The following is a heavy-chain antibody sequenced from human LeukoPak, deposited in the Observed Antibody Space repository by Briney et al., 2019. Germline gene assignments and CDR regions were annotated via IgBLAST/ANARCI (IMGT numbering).Heavy chain of an antibody. J-gene: IGHJ3*02. CDR2: IRYDGSNK. CDR3: AKDLPWGELDAFDI. CDR1: GFTFSSYG. Sequence: GGSLRLSCAASGFTFSSYGMHWVRQAPGKGLEWVAFIRYDGSNKYYADSVKGRFTISRDNSKNTLYLQMSSLRAEDTAVYYCAKDLPWGELDAFDIWGQGTTVTVSS. D-gene: IGHD7-27*01. V-gene: IGHV3-30*02.